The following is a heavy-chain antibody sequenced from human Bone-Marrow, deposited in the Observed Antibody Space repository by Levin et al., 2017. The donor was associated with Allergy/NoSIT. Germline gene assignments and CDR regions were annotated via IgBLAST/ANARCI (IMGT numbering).Heavy chain of an antibody. CDR2: IYYSGST. CDR1: GGSISSYY. CDR3: ARDPGSGYYYGSGNYGMDV. D-gene: IGHD3-10*01. V-gene: IGHV4-59*01. J-gene: IGHJ6*02. Sequence: SETLSLTCTVSGGSISSYYWSWIRQPPGKGLEWIGYIYYSGSTNYNPSLKSRVTISVDTSKNQFSLKLSSVTAADTAVYYCARDPGSGYYYGSGNYGMDVWGQGTTVTVSS.